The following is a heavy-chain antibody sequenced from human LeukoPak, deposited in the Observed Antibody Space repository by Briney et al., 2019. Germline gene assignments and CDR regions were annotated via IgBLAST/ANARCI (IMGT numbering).Heavy chain of an antibody. Sequence: SETLSLTCTVSGGSISSYYWSWIRQPPGKGLEWIGYIYYSGSTNYNPPLKSRVTISVDTSKNQFSLKLSSVTAADTAVYYCARGTVTLYYYYGMDVWGQGTTVTVSS. CDR3: ARGTVTLYYYYGMDV. J-gene: IGHJ6*02. CDR1: GGSISSYY. CDR2: IYYSGST. V-gene: IGHV4-59*01. D-gene: IGHD4-11*01.